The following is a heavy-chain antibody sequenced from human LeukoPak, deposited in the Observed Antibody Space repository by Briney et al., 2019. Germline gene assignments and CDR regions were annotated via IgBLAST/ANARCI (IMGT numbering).Heavy chain of an antibody. Sequence: GGSLRLSCAASGFTFSSYWMHWVRQAPGKGLVWVSRINSDGSSTSYADSGKGRFTISRDNAKNTLYLQMNSLRAEDTAVYYCARAIAARHYMDVWGKGTTVTVSS. CDR1: GFTFSSYW. CDR2: INSDGSST. D-gene: IGHD6-6*01. V-gene: IGHV3-74*01. J-gene: IGHJ6*03. CDR3: ARAIAARHYMDV.